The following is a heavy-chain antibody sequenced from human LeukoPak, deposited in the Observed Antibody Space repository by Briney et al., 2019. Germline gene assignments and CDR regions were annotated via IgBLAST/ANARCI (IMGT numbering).Heavy chain of an antibody. J-gene: IGHJ4*02. V-gene: IGHV1-18*01. CDR3: ARDRSSSWYYFDY. CDR1: GYTFTSYA. Sequence: APVKVSCKASGYTFTSYAISWVRQAPGQGLEWMGWISAYNGATKYAQKLQGRVTMTTDTSTSTAYVELRSLRSDDTAVHYCARDRSSSWYYFDYWGQGTLVTVSS. D-gene: IGHD6-13*01. CDR2: ISAYNGAT.